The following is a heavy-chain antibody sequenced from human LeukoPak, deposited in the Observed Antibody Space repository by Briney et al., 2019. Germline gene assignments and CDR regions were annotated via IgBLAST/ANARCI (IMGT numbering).Heavy chain of an antibody. D-gene: IGHD3-9*01. CDR2: ISSNGGST. J-gene: IGHJ6*02. CDR3: ARDGVLRYFDWSRSGMDV. V-gene: IGHV3-64*01. Sequence: GGSLRLSCAASGFTFSSYAMHWVRQAPGKGLEYVSAISSNGGSTYYANSVKGRFTISRDNSKNTPYLQMGSLRAEDMAVYYCARDGVLRYFDWSRSGMDVWGQGTTVTVSS. CDR1: GFTFSSYA.